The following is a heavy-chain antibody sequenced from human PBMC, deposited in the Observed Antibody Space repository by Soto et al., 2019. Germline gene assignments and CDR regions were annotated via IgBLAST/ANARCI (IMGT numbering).Heavy chain of an antibody. CDR1: GFIFSSYG. CDR3: AKGGVGYQLLHEYFQY. Sequence: GGSLRLSCTASGFIFSSYGMHWVRLAPGKGLEWVAVISYDESNEYYADSVKGRFTISRDNSKNTLYLQMNSLRAEDTAVYFCAKGGVGYQLLHEYFQYWGQGTLVTVSS. J-gene: IGHJ1*01. CDR2: ISYDESNE. D-gene: IGHD2-2*01. V-gene: IGHV3-30*18.